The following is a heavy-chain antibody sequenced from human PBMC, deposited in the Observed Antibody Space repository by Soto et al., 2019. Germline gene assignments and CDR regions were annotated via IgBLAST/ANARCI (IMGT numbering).Heavy chain of an antibody. Sequence: SVKVSCKASGGAFSSYTLSRVREAAGQGLEWMGRIIPILGIANYAQKFQGRVTITADKSTSTAYMELSSLRSEDTAVYYCARDLRDIVVVPAAIWFDPWGQGTLGTVSS. CDR1: GGAFSSYT. CDR2: IIPILGIA. D-gene: IGHD2-2*01. V-gene: IGHV1-69*04. J-gene: IGHJ5*02. CDR3: ARDLRDIVVVPAAIWFDP.